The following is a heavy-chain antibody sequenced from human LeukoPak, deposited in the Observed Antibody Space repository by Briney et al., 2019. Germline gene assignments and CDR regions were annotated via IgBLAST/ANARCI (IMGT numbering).Heavy chain of an antibody. Sequence: SETLSLTCTVSGGSICSSSYYWGWIRQPPGKGLEWIGSIYYSGSTYYNPSLKSRVTISVDTSKNQFSLKLSSVTAADTAVYYCARVSDYYGSGSPNFDYWGQGTLVTVSS. J-gene: IGHJ4*02. CDR1: GGSICSSSYY. V-gene: IGHV4-39*07. CDR2: IYYSGST. D-gene: IGHD3-10*01. CDR3: ARVSDYYGSGSPNFDY.